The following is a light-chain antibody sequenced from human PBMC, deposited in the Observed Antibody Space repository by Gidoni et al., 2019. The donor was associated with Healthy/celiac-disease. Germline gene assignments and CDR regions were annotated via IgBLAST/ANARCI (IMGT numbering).Light chain of an antibody. CDR1: SGSIASHY. V-gene: IGLV6-57*03. CDR2: EDN. CDR3: QSYDSSNVV. Sequence: NFMLNQTHSVSESPGKTVTISCTRSSGSIASHYVQWYQQRPGSAPTTVIYEDNQRPSVVPDRFSGSIDSSSNSASLTISGLKTEDEADYYCQSYDSSNVVFGGGTKLTVL. J-gene: IGLJ2*01.